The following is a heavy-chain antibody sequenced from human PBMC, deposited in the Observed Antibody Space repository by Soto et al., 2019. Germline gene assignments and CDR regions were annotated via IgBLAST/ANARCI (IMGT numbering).Heavy chain of an antibody. CDR1: GGSISSGGYY. D-gene: IGHD2-15*01. CDR3: ARDLGRGLGPLGYYYYGMDV. Sequence: SETLSLTCTVSGGSISSGGYYWSWIRQHPGRGLEWIGYIYYSGSTYYNPSLKSRVTISVDTSKNQFSLKLSSVTAADTAVYYCARDLGRGLGPLGYYYYGMDVWGQGTTVTVSS. J-gene: IGHJ6*02. V-gene: IGHV4-31*03. CDR2: IYYSGST.